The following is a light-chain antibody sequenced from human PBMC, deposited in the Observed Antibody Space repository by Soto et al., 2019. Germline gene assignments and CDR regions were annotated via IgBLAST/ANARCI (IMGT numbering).Light chain of an antibody. CDR3: QQSENGPLT. CDR1: QDINKY. CDR2: DAS. Sequence: IQMTQSPSSLSASVGDRITITCQASQDINKYLNWYQQKLGKAPKLLTYDASNLQRGVPSRFSGSGSGTHFSFSISSLQPEDIATYYCQQSENGPLTFGGGTKVEIK. V-gene: IGKV1-33*01. J-gene: IGKJ4*01.